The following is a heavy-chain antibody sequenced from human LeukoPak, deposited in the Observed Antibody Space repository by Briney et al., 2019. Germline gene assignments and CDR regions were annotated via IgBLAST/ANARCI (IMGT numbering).Heavy chain of an antibody. CDR2: IIPIFGTA. CDR3: ATLPLWFGELTPFDY. V-gene: IGHV1-69*05. Sequence: ASVKVSCKASGGTFSSYAISWVRQAPGQGLEWMGGIIPIFGTANYAQKFQGRVTMTRDTSISTAYMELSRLRSDDTAVYYCATLPLWFGELTPFDYWGQGTLVTVSS. CDR1: GGTFSSYA. J-gene: IGHJ4*02. D-gene: IGHD3-10*01.